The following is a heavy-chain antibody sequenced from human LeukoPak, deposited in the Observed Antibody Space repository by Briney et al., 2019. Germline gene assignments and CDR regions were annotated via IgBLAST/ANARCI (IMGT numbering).Heavy chain of an antibody. CDR3: ARVQAVAGFHFDY. Sequence: GGSLRLSCAASGFTFSSYEMNWVRQAPGKGLEWVSYISSSGSTIYYADSVKGRFTISRDNAKNSLYLQMNSLRAEDTAVYYCARVQAVAGFHFDYWGQGTLVTVSS. CDR2: ISSSGSTI. V-gene: IGHV3-48*03. CDR1: GFTFSSYE. D-gene: IGHD6-19*01. J-gene: IGHJ4*02.